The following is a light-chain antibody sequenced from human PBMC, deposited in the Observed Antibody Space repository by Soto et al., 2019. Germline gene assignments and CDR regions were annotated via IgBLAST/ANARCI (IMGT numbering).Light chain of an antibody. J-gene: IGKJ4*01. CDR3: QKYNSAPLT. CDR2: GAT. V-gene: IGKV1-27*01. Sequence: DIQMTQSPSSLSASVGDRVTVTCRASHDIGFYLAWFQQRPGKIPKLLIYGATILQSGVPSRFSGSASGTDFTLTISGLQPEDVATYYCQKYNSAPLTFGGGTKVDIK. CDR1: HDIGFY.